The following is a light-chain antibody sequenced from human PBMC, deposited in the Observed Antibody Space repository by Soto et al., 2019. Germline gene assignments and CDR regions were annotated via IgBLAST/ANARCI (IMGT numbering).Light chain of an antibody. CDR1: RDISDS. CDR2: AAS. CDR3: QQLNSYPIT. V-gene: IGKV1-9*01. Sequence: QLTQSPSALSAVIGDRVTITYRASRDISDSLAWYQQEPGKAPKLLIYAASTLQSGVPSRFSGSGSGTEFTLTISSLQPEDFATYYCQQLNSYPITFGQGTRLEIK. J-gene: IGKJ5*01.